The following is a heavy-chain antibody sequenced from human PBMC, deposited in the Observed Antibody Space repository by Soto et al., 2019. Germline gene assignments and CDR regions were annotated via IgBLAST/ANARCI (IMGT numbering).Heavy chain of an antibody. CDR3: ARDRTAGYYDSSGAYGMDV. CDR2: ISYDGSNK. V-gene: IGHV3-30-3*01. J-gene: IGHJ6*02. Sequence: PGGSLRLSCAASGFSFSTYAIHWVRQAPGKGLEWVALISYDGSNKYYADSVKGRFTISRDNSKNTLYLQMNSLRAEDTAAYYCARDRTAGYYDSSGAYGMDVWGQGTTVTVSS. CDR1: GFSFSTYA. D-gene: IGHD3-22*01.